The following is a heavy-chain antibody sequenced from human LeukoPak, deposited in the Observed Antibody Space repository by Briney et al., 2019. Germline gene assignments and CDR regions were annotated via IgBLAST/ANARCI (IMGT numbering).Heavy chain of an antibody. CDR1: GFSLSTGGVG. CDR3: AHSRPTVTFDY. Sequence: SGPTLVKPTQPLTLTCTFSGFSLSTGGVGVGWIRQPPGKALEWLALIYWADDNRYSPSLRSRLTITKATSKDQVVLTMTNMDPVDTATYYCAHSRPTVTFDYWGQGTLVTVSS. CDR2: IYWADDN. V-gene: IGHV2-5*02. J-gene: IGHJ4*02. D-gene: IGHD4-17*01.